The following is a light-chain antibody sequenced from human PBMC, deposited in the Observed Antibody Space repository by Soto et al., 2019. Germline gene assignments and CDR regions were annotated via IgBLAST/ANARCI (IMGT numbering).Light chain of an antibody. Sequence: EIVMTQSPATLSVSPGERATLSCRASQSVGSYLAWYQQKPGLSPRLLIYGASNRATGIPARFSGSGSGTDFTLTISSLEPEDFAVYYCQQRSNWPPVFGGGTKVDIK. CDR3: QQRSNWPPV. CDR1: QSVGSY. J-gene: IGKJ4*01. V-gene: IGKV3-11*01. CDR2: GAS.